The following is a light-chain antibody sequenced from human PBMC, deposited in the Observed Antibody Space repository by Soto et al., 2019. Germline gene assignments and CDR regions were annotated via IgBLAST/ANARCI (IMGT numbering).Light chain of an antibody. CDR2: GNS. V-gene: IGLV1-40*01. CDR1: SSNIGAGYD. J-gene: IGLJ1*01. Sequence: QSVLTQPPSVSGAPGQRVTISCTGSSSNIGAGYDVHWYQQLPGTAPKLLIYGNSNRPSGVPDRFSGSKFGTSASLAITGLQAEDEADYYCQSYDSSLSAVFGTGTKLTVL. CDR3: QSYDSSLSAV.